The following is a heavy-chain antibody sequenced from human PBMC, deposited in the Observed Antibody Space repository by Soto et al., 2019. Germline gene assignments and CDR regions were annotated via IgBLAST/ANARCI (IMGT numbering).Heavy chain of an antibody. D-gene: IGHD2-15*01. J-gene: IGHJ6*03. V-gene: IGHV3-23*01. CDR3: AKAPYCSGGSCPRGFYYYCYYMDV. CDR1: GFTFSSSA. CDR2: ISGSGGST. Sequence: GGSLRLSCAASGFTFSSSAMSWVRQAPGKGLEWVSAISGSGGSTYYADSVKGRFTISRDNSKNTLYLQMNSLRAEDTAVYYCAKAPYCSGGSCPRGFYYYCYYMDVWGKGTTVTVSS.